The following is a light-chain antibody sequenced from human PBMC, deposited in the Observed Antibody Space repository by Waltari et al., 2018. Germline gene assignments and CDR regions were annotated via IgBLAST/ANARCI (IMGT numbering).Light chain of an antibody. CDR2: DTS. Sequence: EIVLTQSPVTLSLSPGERATLSCRASQSVDSYLAWYQQKRGQPPRLIIYDTSNRATGIPARFSGSGAGTDFTLTISSLEPDDFAVYFCQLRIKWPPEITFGQGTRLEIK. CDR3: QLRIKWPPEIT. J-gene: IGKJ5*01. V-gene: IGKV3-11*01. CDR1: QSVDSY.